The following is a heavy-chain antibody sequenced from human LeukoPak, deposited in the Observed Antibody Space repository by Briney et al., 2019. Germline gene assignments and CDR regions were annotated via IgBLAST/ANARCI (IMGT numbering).Heavy chain of an antibody. CDR2: IKTDGSSA. D-gene: IGHD6-13*01. J-gene: IGHJ4*02. CDR1: GFTFSRYW. Sequence: SGGSLRLSCAASGFTFSRYWMHRVREAPGKGLMWVSRIKTDGSSASYADSVKGRFTISRDNAKNTLYLQMNSLRVEDTAVYYCARDFMYSITCAGCWGQGTLVTVSS. V-gene: IGHV3-74*01. CDR3: ARDFMYSITCAGC.